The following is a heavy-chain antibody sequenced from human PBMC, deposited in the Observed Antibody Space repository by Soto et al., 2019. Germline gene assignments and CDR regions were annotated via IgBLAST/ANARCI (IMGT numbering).Heavy chain of an antibody. V-gene: IGHV3-23*01. CDR3: ACLSSITMIVVVSPYYYGMDV. CDR1: GFTFSSYA. Sequence: PGGSLRLSCAASGFTFSSYAMSWVRQAPGKGLEWVSAISGSGGSTYYADSVKGRFTISRDNSKNTLYLQMNSLRAEDTAVYYCACLSSITMIVVVSPYYYGMDVWGQGTTVTVSS. CDR2: ISGSGGST. D-gene: IGHD3-22*01. J-gene: IGHJ6*02.